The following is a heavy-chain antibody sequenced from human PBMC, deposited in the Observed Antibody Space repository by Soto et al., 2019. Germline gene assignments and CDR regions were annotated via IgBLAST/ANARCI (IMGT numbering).Heavy chain of an antibody. CDR3: SYTPEHHPILGFYP. Sequence: QITLKESGPTLVKPTQTLTLTCTFSGFSLSNSGVGVGWIRQPPGKALEWLALTYWNDDRRYSPSLKSRLTLTQDNSNTQVVLTMTNIDAVDTATSYYSYTPEHHPILGFYPWGQGTLVTVSS. CDR1: GFSLSNSGVG. J-gene: IGHJ5*02. D-gene: IGHD3-3*01. V-gene: IGHV2-5*01. CDR2: TYWNDDR.